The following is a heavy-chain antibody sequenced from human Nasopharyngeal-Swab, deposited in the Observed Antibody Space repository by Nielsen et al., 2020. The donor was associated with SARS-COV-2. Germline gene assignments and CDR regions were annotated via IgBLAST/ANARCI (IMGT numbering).Heavy chain of an antibody. J-gene: IGHJ6*02. CDR1: GYSFTSYW. V-gene: IGHV5-51*01. D-gene: IGHD2-15*01. Sequence: KVSCKGSGYSFTSYWIGWVRQMPGKGLEWMGIIYPGDSDTRYSPSFQGQATISADKSISTAYLQWSSLKASDTAMYYRARRPSAYCSGGSCYSPNSDYYYGMDVWGQGTTVTVSS. CDR3: ARRPSAYCSGGSCYSPNSDYYYGMDV. CDR2: IYPGDSDT.